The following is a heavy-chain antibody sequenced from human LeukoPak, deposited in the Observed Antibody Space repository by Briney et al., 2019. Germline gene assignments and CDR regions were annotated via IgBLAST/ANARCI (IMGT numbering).Heavy chain of an antibody. V-gene: IGHV4-34*01. CDR1: GGSFSGYY. D-gene: IGHD5-12*01. Sequence: SETLSLTCAVYGGSFSGYYWSWIRQPPGKGLEWIGEINHSGSTNYNPSLKSRVTISVDTSKNQFSLKLSSVTAADTAVYYCARATTRTKHSYYFDYWGQGTLVTVSS. CDR3: ARATTRTKHSYYFDY. CDR2: INHSGST. J-gene: IGHJ4*02.